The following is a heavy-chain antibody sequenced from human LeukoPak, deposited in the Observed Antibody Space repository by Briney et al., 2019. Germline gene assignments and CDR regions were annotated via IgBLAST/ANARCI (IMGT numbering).Heavy chain of an antibody. D-gene: IGHD3-10*01. CDR3: APSVREVIITIHY. J-gene: IGHJ4*02. CDR2: FDPEDGET. CDR1: GYTLTYLS. Sequence: ASVKASCKVSGYTLTYLSMHWKRQAHGKGLEWMGGFDPEDGETIYAQKFPVRGTMTEDTSTDTAYMELRSLRSEDTAVYYCAPSVREVIITIHYWGQGTLVTVSS. V-gene: IGHV1-24*01.